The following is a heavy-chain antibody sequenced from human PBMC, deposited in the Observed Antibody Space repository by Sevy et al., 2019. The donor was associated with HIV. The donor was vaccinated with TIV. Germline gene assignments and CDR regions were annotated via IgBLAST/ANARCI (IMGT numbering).Heavy chain of an antibody. D-gene: IGHD3-22*01. CDR3: ARAPLHYYDSSGTISGFDY. J-gene: IGHJ4*02. Sequence: GGSLRLSCAASGFTFSSYSMNWVRQAPGKGLEWVSYISSSSSTIYYADSVKGRFTISRDNAKNSLYLQMNSLRDEDMAVYYCARAPLHYYDSSGTISGFDYWGQGTLVTVSS. CDR2: ISSSSSTI. CDR1: GFTFSSYS. V-gene: IGHV3-48*02.